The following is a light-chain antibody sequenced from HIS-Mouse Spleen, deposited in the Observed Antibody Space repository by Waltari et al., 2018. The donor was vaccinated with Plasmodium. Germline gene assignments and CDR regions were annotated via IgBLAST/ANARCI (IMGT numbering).Light chain of an antibody. CDR1: SSDVGGYNY. J-gene: IGLJ2*01. CDR2: DVS. CDR3: GSYTSSSTLYVV. V-gene: IGLV2-14*03. Sequence: QSALTQSASVSGSPGQSITISCTGTSSDVGGYNYVSCYQQHPGKAPKLMIYDVSNRPSGVSNRFSGSKSGNTASWTISGLQAEDEADYYCGSYTSSSTLYVVFGGGTKLTVL.